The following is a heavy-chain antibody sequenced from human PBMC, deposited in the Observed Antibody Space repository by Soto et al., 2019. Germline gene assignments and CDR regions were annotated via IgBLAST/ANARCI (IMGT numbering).Heavy chain of an antibody. CDR3: ARDADASGWYHYGMDV. CDR2: IKQDRYEK. CDR1: GFTLSSYW. Sequence: GGSLRLSCAASGFTLSSYWMNWVRQAPGKGLEWVTNIKQDRYEKYYVDSVRGRFFISRDNAKNSLYLQLNSLRAEDTAVYYCARDADASGWYHYGMDVWGQGTLVTVSS. V-gene: IGHV3-7*01. J-gene: IGHJ6*02. D-gene: IGHD6-19*01.